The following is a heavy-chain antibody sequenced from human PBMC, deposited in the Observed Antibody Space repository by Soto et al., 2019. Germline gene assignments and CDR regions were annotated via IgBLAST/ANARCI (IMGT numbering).Heavy chain of an antibody. Sequence: GGSLRLSCAASGFTFSSYGMHWVRQPPGKGLEWLAAIWYDGTQKYYADSVKGRFIISRDNSKKTLYLEMNSLRAEDTAVYYCARAGGTTVTGLWHFDSWGQGTLVTVSS. J-gene: IGHJ4*02. D-gene: IGHD4-17*01. CDR3: ARAGGTTVTGLWHFDS. CDR2: IWYDGTQK. V-gene: IGHV3-33*08. CDR1: GFTFSSYG.